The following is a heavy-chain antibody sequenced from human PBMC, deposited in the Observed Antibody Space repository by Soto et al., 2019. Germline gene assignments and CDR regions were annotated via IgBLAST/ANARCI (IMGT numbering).Heavy chain of an antibody. CDR1: GGSISSYY. CDR2: IYYSGST. D-gene: IGHD3-22*01. Sequence: SETLSLTCTVSGGSISSYYWSWIRQPPGKGLEWIGYIYYSGSTNYNPSLKSRVTISVDTSKNQFSLKLSSVTAADTAVYYCARIYDSSGYYFDYWGQGTLVTVSS. J-gene: IGHJ4*02. CDR3: ARIYDSSGYYFDY. V-gene: IGHV4-59*01.